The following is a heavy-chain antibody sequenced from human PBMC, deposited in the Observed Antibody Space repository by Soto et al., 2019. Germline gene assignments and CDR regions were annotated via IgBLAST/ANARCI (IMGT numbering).Heavy chain of an antibody. CDR2: INAGNGNT. Sequence: QVQLVQSGAEVKNPGASVKVSCKASGYTFTSYAMHWVRQAPRQRLEWMGCINAGNGNTKYSQKFQGRVTITRDTSASTAYMELSSLRSEDTAVYSCARDGSCSSTSCPIRFWSQRNLCIVSS. CDR1: GYTFTSYA. D-gene: IGHD2-2*01. V-gene: IGHV1-3*01. J-gene: IGHJ4*02. CDR3: ARDGSCSSTSCPIRF.